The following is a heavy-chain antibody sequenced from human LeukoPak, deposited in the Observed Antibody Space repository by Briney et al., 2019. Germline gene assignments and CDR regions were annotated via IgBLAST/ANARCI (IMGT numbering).Heavy chain of an antibody. D-gene: IGHD2-15*01. J-gene: IGHJ3*01. CDR1: GYTFINFW. CDR2: IHPGDSDT. Sequence: GESLQISCKTSGYTFINFWIAWVRQVPGKGLEWMGIIHPGDSDTRYSPSFQGQVNISVDKSISTAYLQWNSLKASDTAMYYCARRGLSGYCSATTCYDAFDLWGQGIMVTVSS. CDR3: ARRGLSGYCSATTCYDAFDL. V-gene: IGHV5-51*01.